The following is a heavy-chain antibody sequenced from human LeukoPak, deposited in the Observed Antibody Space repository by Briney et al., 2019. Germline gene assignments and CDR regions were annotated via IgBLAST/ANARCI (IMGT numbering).Heavy chain of an antibody. CDR2: IRYDGSNK. Sequence: GGSLRLSCAASGFTFSSYGMHWVRQAPGKGLEWVAFIRYDGSNKYYADSVKGRFTISRDNSKNTLYLQMNSLRAEDTAVYYCARYDYYGSVLNDPWGQGTLVTVSS. J-gene: IGHJ5*02. V-gene: IGHV3-30*02. CDR1: GFTFSSYG. CDR3: ARYDYYGSVLNDP. D-gene: IGHD3-10*01.